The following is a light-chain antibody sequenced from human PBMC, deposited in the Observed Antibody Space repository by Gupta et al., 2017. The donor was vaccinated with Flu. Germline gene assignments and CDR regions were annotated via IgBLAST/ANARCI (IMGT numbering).Light chain of an antibody. CDR3: QQYISYPPT. Sequence: DIQMTQSPSSLSASVGDRVTITCRASQDISNYLAWFQQKPEKAPKSLLYAASNLESGVPSKFSGSGSGTDFTLTISSQQPEDFATYYCQQYISYPPTFGQGTKVEIK. CDR2: AAS. CDR1: QDISNY. V-gene: IGKV1-16*02. J-gene: IGKJ1*01.